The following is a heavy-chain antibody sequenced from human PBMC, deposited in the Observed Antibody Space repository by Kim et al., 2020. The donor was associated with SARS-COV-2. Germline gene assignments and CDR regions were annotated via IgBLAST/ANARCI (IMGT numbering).Heavy chain of an antibody. CDR2: IYYSGST. CDR1: GGSISSSSYY. CDR3: ARHALVRLLDY. D-gene: IGHD3-3*01. Sequence: SETLSLTCTVSGGSISSSSYYWGWIRQPPGKGLEWIGSIYYSGSTYYNPSLKSRVTISVDTSKNQFSLKLSSVTAADTAVYYCARHALVRLLDYWGQGTLVTVSS. V-gene: IGHV4-39*01. J-gene: IGHJ4*02.